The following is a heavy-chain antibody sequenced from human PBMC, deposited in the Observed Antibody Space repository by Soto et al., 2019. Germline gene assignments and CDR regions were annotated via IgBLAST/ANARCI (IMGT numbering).Heavy chain of an antibody. D-gene: IGHD3-3*01. J-gene: IGHJ6*02. CDR1: GGTFSGYA. V-gene: IGHV1-69*13. Sequence: ASVKVSCKASGGTFSGYAISWVRQAPGQGLEWMGGIIPIFGTANYAQKFQGRVTITADESTSTAYTELSSLRSEDTAVYYCARSNYDFWSGPPAGYYYGMDVWGQGTTVTVSS. CDR3: ARSNYDFWSGPPAGYYYGMDV. CDR2: IIPIFGTA.